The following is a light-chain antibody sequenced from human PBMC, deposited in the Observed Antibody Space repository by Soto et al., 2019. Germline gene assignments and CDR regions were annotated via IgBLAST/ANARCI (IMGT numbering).Light chain of an antibody. Sequence: QSALTQPASVSGSPGQSITISCTGTSSDVGGWNFVSWYQQHPGKAPKLMIYGVSSRPSGVSNRFSGSKSGNTASLTISGLQPEDEADYYCSSNTRGGTLVFGGGTKVTVL. V-gene: IGLV2-14*01. CDR1: SSDVGGWNF. CDR2: GVS. J-gene: IGLJ2*01. CDR3: SSNTRGGTLV.